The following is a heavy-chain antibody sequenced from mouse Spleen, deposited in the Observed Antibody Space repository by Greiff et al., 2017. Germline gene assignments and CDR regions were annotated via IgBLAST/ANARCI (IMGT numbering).Heavy chain of an antibody. V-gene: IGHV5-6-4*01. CDR1: GFTFSSYT. D-gene: IGHD4-1*01. J-gene: IGHJ4*01. Sequence: EVNLVESGGGLVKPGGSLKLSCAASGFTFSSYTMSWVRQTPEKRLEWVATISSGGSYTYYPDSVKGRFTISRDNAKNTLYLQMSSLKFEDTAMFYCSMRLGRVYAMDYWGQGTSVTVSS. CDR2: ISSGGSYT. CDR3: SMRLGRVYAMDY.